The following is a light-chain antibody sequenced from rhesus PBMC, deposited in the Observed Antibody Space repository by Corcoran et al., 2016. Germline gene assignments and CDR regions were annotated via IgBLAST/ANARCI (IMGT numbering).Light chain of an antibody. CDR1: QGISSW. CDR3: QQHNSYPFT. Sequence: DIQMTQSPSSLSASVGDRVTITCQASQGISSWLAWYQQKPGKAPKILIYAAYSLPSGVPSRFSGSGSGTDFTLTISSLQTEDFATYYCQQHNSYPFTFGPGTKLDIK. CDR2: AAY. V-gene: IGKV1-33*02. J-gene: IGKJ3*01.